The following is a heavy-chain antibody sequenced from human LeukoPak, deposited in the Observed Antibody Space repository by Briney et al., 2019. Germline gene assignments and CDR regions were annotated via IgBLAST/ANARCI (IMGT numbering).Heavy chain of an antibody. CDR2: IYYSGST. J-gene: IGHJ5*02. D-gene: IGHD2-15*01. CDR1: GGSISSYY. V-gene: IGHV4-59*12. CDR3: ARLRVGVAAADFDP. Sequence: SETLSLTCTVSGGSISSYYWSWIRRPPGKGLEWIGYIYYSGSTNYNPSLKSRVTISVDTSKNQFSLKLSSVTAADTAVYYCARLRVGVAAADFDPWGQGTLVTVSS.